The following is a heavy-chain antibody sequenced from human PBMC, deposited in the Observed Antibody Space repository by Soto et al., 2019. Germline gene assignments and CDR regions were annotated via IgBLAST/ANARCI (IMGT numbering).Heavy chain of an antibody. D-gene: IGHD2-2*01. Sequence: ASVKVSCKASGYTFTSYGISWVRQAPGQGLEWMGWISGYNGKTNYAQKVQDRVTMTTDTSTSTVYMELRSLRSDDTAVYYCARDLGEYQPYWGQGTLVTVSS. J-gene: IGHJ4*02. CDR3: ARDLGEYQPY. V-gene: IGHV1-18*01. CDR1: GYTFTSYG. CDR2: ISGYNGKT.